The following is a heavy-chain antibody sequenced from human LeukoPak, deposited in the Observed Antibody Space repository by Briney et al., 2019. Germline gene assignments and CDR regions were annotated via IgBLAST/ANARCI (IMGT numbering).Heavy chain of an antibody. J-gene: IGHJ3*02. V-gene: IGHV3-21*01. CDR1: GFTFSSYS. Sequence: GGSLRLSCAASGFTFSSYSMDWVRQAPGKGLEWVSSISSSSSYIYYADSVKGRFTISRDNAKNSLYLQMNSLRAEDTAVYYCARAKRNGFDIWGQGTMVTVSS. CDR2: ISSSSSYI. CDR3: ARAKRNGFDI.